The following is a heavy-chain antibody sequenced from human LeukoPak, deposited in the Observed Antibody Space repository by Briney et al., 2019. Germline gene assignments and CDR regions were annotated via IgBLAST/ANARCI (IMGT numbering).Heavy chain of an antibody. Sequence: GGSLRLSCAASGFTIRLYAMSWVRQAPGKGLEWVSIIRGSGAETSYADSVKGRFTMSRGNSKNTVYLQMNSLRAEDTALYYCAKDGNDYGDYGSDYWGQGTLVTVSS. CDR2: IRGSGAET. CDR3: AKDGNDYGDYGSDY. J-gene: IGHJ4*02. CDR1: GFTIRLYA. V-gene: IGHV3-23*01. D-gene: IGHD4-17*01.